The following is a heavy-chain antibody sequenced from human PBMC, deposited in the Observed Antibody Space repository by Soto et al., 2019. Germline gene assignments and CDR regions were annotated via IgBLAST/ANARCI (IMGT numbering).Heavy chain of an antibody. V-gene: IGHV4-31*03. CDR3: AIELLWLGELSLVSYGMGL. CDR1: GGSISSGGYY. Sequence: QVQLQESGPGLVKPSPTLSLTCTVSGGSISSGGYYWSWIRQHPGEGLEWIGYIYYSGSTYYNPSLKSRISISVETSKHQFSLKLSSVAAADTAGYSCAIELLWLGELSLVSYGMGLWGQGTTVTGSS. D-gene: IGHD3-10*01. CDR2: IYYSGST. J-gene: IGHJ6*02.